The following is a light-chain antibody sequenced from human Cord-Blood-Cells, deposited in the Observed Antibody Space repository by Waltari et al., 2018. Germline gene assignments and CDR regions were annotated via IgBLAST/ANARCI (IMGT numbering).Light chain of an antibody. CDR3: KQRRNWPLT. V-gene: IGKV3-11*01. CDR1: QSVSSY. Sequence: IVLTQSPATLSLSPGERATLSCRASQSVSSYLAGYQQKPGQAPRLLIYEASNRATGIQARFSGSGYGQDFTSTISSLEPEDFEVYYCKQRRNWPLTFGGGTKVEIK. CDR2: EAS. J-gene: IGKJ4*01.